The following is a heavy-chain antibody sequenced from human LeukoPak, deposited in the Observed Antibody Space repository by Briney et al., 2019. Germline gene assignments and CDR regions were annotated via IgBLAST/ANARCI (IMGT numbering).Heavy chain of an antibody. CDR1: GGTFSSYA. V-gene: IGHV1-69*06. CDR2: IIPIFGTA. Sequence: SVKVSCKASGGTFSSYAISWVRQAPGQGLEGMGGIIPIFGTANYAQTFQGRVTITADKSTSTAYMELSSLSSEDTAVYYCARMWSYYYGSGSPNWFDPWGQGTLVTVSS. CDR3: ARMWSYYYGSGSPNWFDP. D-gene: IGHD3-10*01. J-gene: IGHJ5*02.